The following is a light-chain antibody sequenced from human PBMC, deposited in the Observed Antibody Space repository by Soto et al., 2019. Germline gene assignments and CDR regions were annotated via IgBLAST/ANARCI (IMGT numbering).Light chain of an antibody. Sequence: EIVLTQSPATLSLSPGERATLSCRASQSVENYLAWFQQKRGQAHRLLIYDTSNRAAGIPDRFSGSGSGTDFTLTISSLEPEDFAVYYCHQRYIWPPLTFGGGTKVEIK. CDR3: HQRYIWPPLT. J-gene: IGKJ4*01. V-gene: IGKV3-11*01. CDR1: QSVENY. CDR2: DTS.